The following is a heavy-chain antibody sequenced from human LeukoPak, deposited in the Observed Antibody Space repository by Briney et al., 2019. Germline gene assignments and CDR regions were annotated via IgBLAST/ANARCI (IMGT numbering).Heavy chain of an antibody. V-gene: IGHV4-39*07. Sequence: PSETLSLTCVVSGDSVSSLNYYWGWIRQPPGKGLEWIGTTHYSGNTYYNPSLKSRVIISLDTSKNQFSLRLNSVTAADTAVYYCARERGMDYSNYYYYYMDVWGKGTTVTVSS. CDR3: ARERGMDYSNYYYYYMDV. CDR1: GDSVSSLNYY. D-gene: IGHD4-11*01. CDR2: THYSGNT. J-gene: IGHJ6*03.